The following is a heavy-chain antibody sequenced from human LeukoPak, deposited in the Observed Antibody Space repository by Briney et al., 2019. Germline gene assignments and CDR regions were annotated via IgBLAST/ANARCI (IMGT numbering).Heavy chain of an antibody. J-gene: IGHJ4*02. CDR1: GGSISSYY. CDR3: ARSIGVVTNFDY. D-gene: IGHD3-3*01. Sequence: SETLSLTCTVSGGSISSYYWSWIRQPPGKGLEWFGYIYYSGSTNFNPSLKSRVTISVDTSKNQFSLKLSSVTAADTAVYYCARSIGVVTNFDYWGQGTLVTVSS. CDR2: IYYSGST. V-gene: IGHV4-59*01.